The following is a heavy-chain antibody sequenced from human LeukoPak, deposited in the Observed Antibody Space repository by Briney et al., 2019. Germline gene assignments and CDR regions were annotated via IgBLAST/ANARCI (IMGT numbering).Heavy chain of an antibody. D-gene: IGHD1-26*01. V-gene: IGHV4-34*01. CDR1: GGSFSGYY. Sequence: LETLSLTCAVYGGSFSGYYWSWIRQPPGKGLEWIGEINHSGSTNYNPSLKSRVTISVDTSKNQFSLKLSSVTAADTAVYNCARGYSGSYYGFDYWGQGTLVTVSS. CDR2: INHSGST. CDR3: ARGYSGSYYGFDY. J-gene: IGHJ4*02.